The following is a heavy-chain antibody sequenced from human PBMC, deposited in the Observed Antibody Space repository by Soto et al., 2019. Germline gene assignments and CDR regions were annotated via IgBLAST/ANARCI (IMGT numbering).Heavy chain of an antibody. CDR1: GGSISSGGYY. CDR2: IYYNGST. CDR3: AREAVTTIFNYYYYYGMDV. D-gene: IGHD3-3*01. J-gene: IGHJ6*02. V-gene: IGHV4-31*03. Sequence: QVQLQESGPGLVKPSQTLSLTCTFSGGSISSGGYYWSWIRQHPGKGLAWIGYIYYNGSTYYNPSLKRRVSISVDTSKNQFSLNVTSVIAADTAVYYCAREAVTTIFNYYYYYGMDVWGPGTTVTVSS.